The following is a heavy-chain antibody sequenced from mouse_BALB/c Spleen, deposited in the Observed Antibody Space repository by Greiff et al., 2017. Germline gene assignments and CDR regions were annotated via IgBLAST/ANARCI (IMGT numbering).Heavy chain of an antibody. Sequence: DVQLQASGGGLVKPGGSLKLSCAASGFTFSSYAMSWVRQTPEKRLEWVATISSGGSYTYYPDSVKGRFTISRDNAKNTLYLQMSSLRSEDTAMYYCARQGVRTGTWAYWGQGTLVTVSA. CDR1: GFTFSSYA. J-gene: IGHJ3*01. CDR3: ARQGVRTGTWAY. D-gene: IGHD4-1*01. V-gene: IGHV5-9-3*01. CDR2: ISSGGSYT.